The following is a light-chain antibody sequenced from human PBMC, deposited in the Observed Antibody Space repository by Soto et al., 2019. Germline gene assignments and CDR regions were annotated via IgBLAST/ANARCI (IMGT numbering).Light chain of an antibody. CDR1: NSNIGRDN. CDR2: RNN. CDR3: AAWDDSLSGVV. V-gene: IGLV1-47*01. Sequence: QSVLTQPPSASGAPGQRVTISCSGSNSNIGRDNVYWYQHLPGTTPKLLIYRNNQRPSGVPDRFSGFKSGTSASLAISGLRSEDESDYYCAAWDDSLSGVVFDGGTKLTVL. J-gene: IGLJ2*01.